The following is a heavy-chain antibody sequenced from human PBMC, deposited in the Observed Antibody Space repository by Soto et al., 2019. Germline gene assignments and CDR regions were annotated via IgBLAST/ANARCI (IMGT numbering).Heavy chain of an antibody. J-gene: IGHJ5*02. CDR2: ISYGGTA. CDR3: AAAHMGVAAPTWFDP. CDR1: GGSISSGGHY. D-gene: IGHD6-19*01. Sequence: QVQLQESGPGLVKPSQTLSLTCAVSGGSISSGGHYWSWIRQHPGKGLEFIGYISYGGTAYYNPSLQSRLTLSIDKAENQFGLKLRSVTAADTAVYYCAAAHMGVAAPTWFDPWGHGTLVTVSS. V-gene: IGHV4-31*11.